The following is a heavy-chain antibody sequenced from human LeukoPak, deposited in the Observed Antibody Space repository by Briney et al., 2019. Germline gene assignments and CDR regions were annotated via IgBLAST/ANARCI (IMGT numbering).Heavy chain of an antibody. Sequence: GGSLRLSCAASGFTFSNYEMTWVRQAPGKGLEWVSYISVSASPMYYADSVKGRFTVSRDNAKNSLYLQMNSLRAEDTAVYYCARKSGDLDYWGQGTLVTVSS. CDR1: GFTFSNYE. CDR3: ARKSGDLDY. V-gene: IGHV3-48*03. CDR2: ISVSASPM. J-gene: IGHJ4*02. D-gene: IGHD3-10*01.